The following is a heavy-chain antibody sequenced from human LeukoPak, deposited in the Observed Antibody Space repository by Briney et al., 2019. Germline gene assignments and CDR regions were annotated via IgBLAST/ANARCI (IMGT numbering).Heavy chain of an antibody. CDR3: ARDRDRMVQGVTALFDY. J-gene: IGHJ4*02. V-gene: IGHV1-18*04. Sequence: ASVKVSCKTSGYTCTTYGISWVRQATGQGLEWMRWISGSNGNTKYAQKVQGRVTMTTDTSTTTAYMEVRSLRSDDTAVYYCARDRDRMVQGVTALFDYWGQGTLVTVSS. CDR1: GYTCTTYG. CDR2: ISGSNGNT. D-gene: IGHD3-10*01.